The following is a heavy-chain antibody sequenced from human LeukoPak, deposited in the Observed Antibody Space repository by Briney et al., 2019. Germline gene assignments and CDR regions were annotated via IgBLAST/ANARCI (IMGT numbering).Heavy chain of an antibody. V-gene: IGHV3-48*03. CDR2: ISSTSSTI. CDR3: AKDLGDIVVVVAATQPVLYYFDY. D-gene: IGHD2-15*01. Sequence: GGSLRLSCATSGFTFSTSEIHWVRQAPGKGLEWVSHISSTSSTIYYADSVKGRFTMSRDNAKNTLYLQMNSLRAEDTAVYYCAKDLGDIVVVVAATQPVLYYFDYWGQGTLVTVSS. CDR1: GFTFSTSE. J-gene: IGHJ4*02.